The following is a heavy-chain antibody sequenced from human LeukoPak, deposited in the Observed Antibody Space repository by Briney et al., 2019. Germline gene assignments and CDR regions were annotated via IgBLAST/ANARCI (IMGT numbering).Heavy chain of an antibody. CDR1: GGSIGSSSYY. V-gene: IGHV4-39*01. CDR3: ARQNTAMEYYYYYYMDV. Sequence: SETLSLTCTVSGGSIGSSSYYWGWIRQPPGKGLEWIGSIYYSGSTYYNPSLKSRVTISVDTSKNQFSLKLSSVTAADTAVYYCARQNTAMEYYYYYYMDVWGKGTTVTVSS. D-gene: IGHD5-18*01. J-gene: IGHJ6*03. CDR2: IYYSGST.